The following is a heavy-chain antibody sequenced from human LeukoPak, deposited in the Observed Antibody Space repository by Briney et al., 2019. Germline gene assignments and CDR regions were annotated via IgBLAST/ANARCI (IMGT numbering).Heavy chain of an antibody. Sequence: PGGSLRLSCAASGFTFSSYAMSWVRQAPGKGLEWVSAISGSGGSTYYADSVKGRFTISRDNSKNTLYLQMNSLSAEDTAVYYCAKDLYYYDSSGYPAFDYWGQGTLVTVSS. J-gene: IGHJ4*02. CDR2: ISGSGGST. CDR1: GFTFSSYA. D-gene: IGHD3-22*01. CDR3: AKDLYYYDSSGYPAFDY. V-gene: IGHV3-23*01.